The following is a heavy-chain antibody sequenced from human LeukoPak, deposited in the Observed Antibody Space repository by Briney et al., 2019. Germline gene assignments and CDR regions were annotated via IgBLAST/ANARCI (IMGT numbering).Heavy chain of an antibody. CDR1: GFTFSSYA. D-gene: IGHD2-15*01. Sequence: GSLRLSCAASGFTFSSYAMSWVRQAPGKGLEWVSAISGSGGSTYYADSVKGRFTISRDNSKNTLYLQMNSLRAEDTAVYYCAKDGWEVVVVAATGFDYWGQGTLVTVSS. CDR2: ISGSGGST. CDR3: AKDGWEVVVVAATGFDY. V-gene: IGHV3-23*01. J-gene: IGHJ4*02.